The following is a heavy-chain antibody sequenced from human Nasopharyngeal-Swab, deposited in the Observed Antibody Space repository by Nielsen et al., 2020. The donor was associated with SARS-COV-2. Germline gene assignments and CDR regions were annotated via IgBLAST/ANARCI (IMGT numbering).Heavy chain of an antibody. V-gene: IGHV4-39*01. J-gene: IGHJ6*02. CDR1: DGSISSNTYY. D-gene: IGHD5-18*01. CDR3: ARQGPYDSYGPSKV. CDR2: IYYSGST. Sequence: SETLSLTCTVSDGSISSNTYYWAWIRQPPGKGLEWIGSIYYSGSTHYNPSLKSRVTISADTSKNQFSLKLRSVTAADTAVYYCARQGPYDSYGPSKVWGQGTTVTVSS.